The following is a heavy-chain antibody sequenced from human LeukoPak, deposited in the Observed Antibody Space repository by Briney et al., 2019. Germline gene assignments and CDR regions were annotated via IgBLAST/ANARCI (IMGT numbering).Heavy chain of an antibody. J-gene: IGHJ6*03. V-gene: IGHV4-59*01. Sequence: SETLSLTCTVSGGSISSYYWSWIRQPPGKGLEWIGYIYYSGSTNYKSSLKSRVTISVDTSKNQFSLKLSSVTAADTAVYYCARTTEGGYTYDYFYYYMDVWGKGTMVTISS. CDR1: GGSISSYY. CDR2: IYYSGST. CDR3: ARTTEGGYTYDYFYYYMDV. D-gene: IGHD5-18*01.